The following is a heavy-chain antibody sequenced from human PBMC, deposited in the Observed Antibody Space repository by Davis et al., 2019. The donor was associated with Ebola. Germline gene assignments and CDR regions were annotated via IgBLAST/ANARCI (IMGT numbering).Heavy chain of an antibody. CDR3: ARGGDYSWNY. CDR2: IYYSGST. V-gene: IGHV4-59*12. D-gene: IGHD4-11*01. CDR1: GGSISSYY. J-gene: IGHJ4*02. Sequence: SETLSLTCTVSGGSISSYYWSWIRQPPGKGPEWIAYIYYSGSTNYNPSLRSRITISMDKSKNQLSLRLDSVTAADTAVYFCARGGDYSWNYWGQGILVTVSS.